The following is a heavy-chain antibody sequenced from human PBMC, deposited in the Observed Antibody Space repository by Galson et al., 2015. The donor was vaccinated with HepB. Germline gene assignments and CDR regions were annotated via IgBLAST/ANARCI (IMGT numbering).Heavy chain of an antibody. CDR1: GFTFSGAW. J-gene: IGHJ4*02. V-gene: IGHV3-7*03. D-gene: IGHD3-9*01. CDR2: ITHDGSAK. CDR3: ARSRIIFPHYDILTGYPYYCDY. Sequence: SLRLSCAVSGFTFSGAWMSWVRQAPGEGLEWVATITHDGSAKYYVDSVKGRFTISRDNAKNSLFLQMISLRAEDTAVYYCARSRIIFPHYDILTGYPYYCDYWDQGTLVTGSA.